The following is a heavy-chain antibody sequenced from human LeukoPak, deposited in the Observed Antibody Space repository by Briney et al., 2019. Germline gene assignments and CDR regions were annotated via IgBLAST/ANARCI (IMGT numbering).Heavy chain of an antibody. CDR3: ARAEFYFYGSGLDF. CDR1: GYRFTNFW. D-gene: IGHD3-10*01. CDR2: IYPSDSDT. J-gene: IGHJ4*02. V-gene: IGHV5-51*01. Sequence: GESLKISCEGSGYRFTNFWIAWVRQMPGKGLEWMGIIYPSDSDTRVSPSFQGQVTISADKSINTASLHWISLQATDTAIYYCARAEFYFYGSGLDFWGQGTQVTVSS.